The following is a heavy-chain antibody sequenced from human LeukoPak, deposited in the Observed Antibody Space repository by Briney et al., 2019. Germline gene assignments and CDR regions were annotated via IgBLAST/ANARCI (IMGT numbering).Heavy chain of an antibody. Sequence: ASVKVSCKASGYTFIHNWMHWVRQAPGQGLEWVGLINPTGTTTLYAQKFQGRVTLTRDMSTSTDYMELSRLRSDDTAVYYCAREAGVAYYDILTGKRSFDYWGQGTLVTVSS. V-gene: IGHV1-46*01. CDR2: INPTGTTT. CDR1: GYTFIHNW. J-gene: IGHJ4*02. D-gene: IGHD3-9*01. CDR3: AREAGVAYYDILTGKRSFDY.